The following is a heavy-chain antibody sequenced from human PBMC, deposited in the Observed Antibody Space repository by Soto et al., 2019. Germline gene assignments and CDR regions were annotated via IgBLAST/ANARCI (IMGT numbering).Heavy chain of an antibody. CDR1: VCTFSSYA. D-gene: IGHD6-6*01. Sequence: GASVKVSRKPSVCTFSSYASIWVRQDPGQGLEWMGGIIPIFSTANYAQKFQGRVTITADDSTSTAYMELSSLRSEDTAVYYCARNRQKYSSSDDYFDYWGQGTLVTVSS. CDR2: IIPIFSTA. J-gene: IGHJ4*02. V-gene: IGHV1-69*13. CDR3: ARNRQKYSSSDDYFDY.